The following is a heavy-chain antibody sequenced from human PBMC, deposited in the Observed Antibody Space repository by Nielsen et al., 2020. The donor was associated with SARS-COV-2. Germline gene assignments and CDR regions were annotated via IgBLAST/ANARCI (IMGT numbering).Heavy chain of an antibody. J-gene: IGHJ6*02. D-gene: IGHD6-6*01. Sequence: WIRQPPGKALEWLALIDWDDDKYYSTSLKTRLTISKDTSKNQVVLTMTNMDPVDTATYYCARTLAARRSDYYYGIDVWGQGTTVTVSS. CDR3: ARTLAARRSDYYYGIDV. CDR2: IDWDDDK. V-gene: IGHV2-70*01.